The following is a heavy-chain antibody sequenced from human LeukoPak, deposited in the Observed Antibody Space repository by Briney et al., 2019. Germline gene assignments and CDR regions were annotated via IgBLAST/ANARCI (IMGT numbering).Heavy chain of an antibody. V-gene: IGHV3-33*03. J-gene: IGHJ4*02. CDR2: IWNDGSYE. D-gene: IGHD1-26*01. CDR1: GFTFSSYG. Sequence: GESLKISCAASGFTFSSYGMHWVRQAPGKGLEWVAVIWNDGSYEYYGDPVKGRFTISRDNSKNTLYLQMNNLRADDTAVYFCAKPTRGSGSFLIDYWGQGTLVTVSS. CDR3: AKPTRGSGSFLIDY.